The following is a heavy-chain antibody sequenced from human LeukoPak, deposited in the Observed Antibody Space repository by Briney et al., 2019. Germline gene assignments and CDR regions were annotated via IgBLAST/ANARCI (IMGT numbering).Heavy chain of an antibody. CDR3: ARTSDGNWFDP. CDR1: GFTFDDYG. Sequence: GGSLRLSCAASGFTFDDYGMSWVRHGPGKGLEWVSGINWNGGNTGYADSVKGRFTIFRDNAKNPLYLEMDSLRVEDTALYYCARTSDGNWFDPWGQGTLVTVSS. V-gene: IGHV3-20*04. D-gene: IGHD1-26*01. CDR2: INWNGGNT. J-gene: IGHJ5*02.